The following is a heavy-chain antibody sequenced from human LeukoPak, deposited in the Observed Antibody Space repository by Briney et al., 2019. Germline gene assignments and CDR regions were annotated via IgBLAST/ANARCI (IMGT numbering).Heavy chain of an antibody. CDR2: IKSKTDGGTT. D-gene: IGHD6-13*01. CDR1: GFTFSNAW. Sequence: GGSLRLSCAASGFTFSNAWMSWVRQAPGKGLEWVGRIKSKTDGGTTDYAAPVKGRFTISRDDSKSTLYLQMNSLRAEDTAVYYCARDLGIAAAGDAFDIWGQGTMVT. CDR3: ARDLGIAAAGDAFDI. V-gene: IGHV3-15*01. J-gene: IGHJ3*02.